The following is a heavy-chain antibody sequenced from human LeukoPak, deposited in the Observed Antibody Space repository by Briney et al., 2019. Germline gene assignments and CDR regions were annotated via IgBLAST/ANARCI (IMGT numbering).Heavy chain of an antibody. CDR2: IKQDGSEK. D-gene: IGHD3-10*01. Sequence: PGASLRLSCAASGFTFSSYWMSWVRQAPGKGLEWVANIKQDGSEKYYVDSVKGRFTISRDNAKNSLYLQMNSLRAEDTAVYYCARIRTSYYFDYWGQGTLVTVSS. J-gene: IGHJ4*02. V-gene: IGHV3-7*01. CDR3: ARIRTSYYFDY. CDR1: GFTFSSYW.